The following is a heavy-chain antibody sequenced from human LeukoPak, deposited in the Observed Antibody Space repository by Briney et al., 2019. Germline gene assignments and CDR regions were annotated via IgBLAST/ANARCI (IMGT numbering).Heavy chain of an antibody. J-gene: IGHJ4*02. Sequence: GGSLRLSCVVSGFTFSDAWMSWVRQAPGKGLEWVGRIKSEIDGGTIDYAAPVKGRFTISRDDSRNTLYLQMNSLKNEDTAVYYCTTRRQDGWWGQGTLVTVSS. CDR3: TTRRQDGW. D-gene: IGHD2-15*01. CDR2: IKSEIDGGTI. V-gene: IGHV3-15*01. CDR1: GFTFSDAW.